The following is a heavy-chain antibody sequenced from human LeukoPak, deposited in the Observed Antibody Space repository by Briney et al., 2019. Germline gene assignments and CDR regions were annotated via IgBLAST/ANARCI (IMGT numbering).Heavy chain of an antibody. CDR2: IYYSGST. Sequence: SETLSLTCTVSGCSISSSSYYWGWIRQPPGKGLEWIGSIYYSGSTYYNPSLKSRVTISVDTSKNQFSLKLSSVTAADTAVYYCARHTALYYYYMDVWGKGTTVTVSS. J-gene: IGHJ6*03. CDR1: GCSISSSSYY. D-gene: IGHD5-18*01. V-gene: IGHV4-39*01. CDR3: ARHTALYYYYMDV.